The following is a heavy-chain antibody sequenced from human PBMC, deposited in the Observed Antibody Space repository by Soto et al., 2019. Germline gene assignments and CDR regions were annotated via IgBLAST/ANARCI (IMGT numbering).Heavy chain of an antibody. CDR2: ISAYNGNT. J-gene: IGHJ6*02. CDR1: GYTFTSYG. D-gene: IGHD5-12*01. Sequence: GASVKVSCKASGYTFTSYGISWVRQAPGQGLEWMGWISAYNGNTNYAQKLQDRVTMTTDTSTSTAYMELRSLRSDDTAVYYCARDIVATPYYYGMDVWGQGTTVTVSS. V-gene: IGHV1-18*01. CDR3: ARDIVATPYYYGMDV.